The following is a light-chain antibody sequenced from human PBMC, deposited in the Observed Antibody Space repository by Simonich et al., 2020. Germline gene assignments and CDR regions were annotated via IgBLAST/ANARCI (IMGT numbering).Light chain of an antibody. CDR2: EGS. J-gene: IGKJ1*01. V-gene: IGKV2-29*02. CDR1: QRLLHIDGKTY. Sequence: DIVMTQTPLSLSVTPGQPASISCKSSQRLLHIDGKTYLYWYLQKPGQSPHLLIYEGSSRFSGGPDRFSGSGSGTDFTLKISRVEAEDVGVYYCMQGIHLPWTFGQGTKVEIK. CDR3: MQGIHLPWT.